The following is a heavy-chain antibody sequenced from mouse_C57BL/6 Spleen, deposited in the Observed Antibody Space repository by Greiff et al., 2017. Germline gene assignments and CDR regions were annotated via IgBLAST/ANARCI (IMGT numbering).Heavy chain of an antibody. V-gene: IGHV1-4*01. J-gene: IGHJ4*01. Sequence: QVQLQQSGAELARPGASVKMSCKASGYTFTSYTMHWVKQRPGQGLEWIGYINPSSGYTKYNQKFKDKATLTADKSSSTAYMQLSSLTSEDSAVYYCARDYSNWDYAMDYWGQGTSVTVSS. CDR1: GYTFTSYT. CDR2: INPSSGYT. CDR3: ARDYSNWDYAMDY. D-gene: IGHD2-5*01.